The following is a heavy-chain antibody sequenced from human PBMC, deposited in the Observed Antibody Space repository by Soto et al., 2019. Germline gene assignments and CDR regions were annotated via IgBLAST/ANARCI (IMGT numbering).Heavy chain of an antibody. Sequence: QVQLVQSGSEVKKPGASVKVSCRASGYTFTNYVITWVRQAPGQGLEWMGWISAYDGNTAYPQKFQGRVTMATDTSTRTAYMELRSLRSDDTAVYSCARDGIGGWFPKYYRGQGTLVTVSS. CDR2: ISAYDGNT. CDR3: ARDGIGGWFPKYY. D-gene: IGHD2-15*01. V-gene: IGHV1-18*04. CDR1: GYTFTNYV. J-gene: IGHJ4*02.